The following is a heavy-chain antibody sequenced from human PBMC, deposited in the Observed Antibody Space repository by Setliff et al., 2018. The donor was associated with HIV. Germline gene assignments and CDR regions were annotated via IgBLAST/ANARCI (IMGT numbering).Heavy chain of an antibody. CDR1: GGSFSSGSYY. Sequence: SETLSLTCTVSGGSFSSGSYYWSWIRQSAGTGLEWIGRIYTSGSTNYNPSLKSRVTISVDTSKNQFSLKLSSVTAADTAVYYCAREGGKLWFGELLYAFDIWGQGTMVTVSS. D-gene: IGHD3-10*01. CDR3: AREGGKLWFGELLYAFDI. J-gene: IGHJ3*02. V-gene: IGHV4-61*02. CDR2: IYTSGST.